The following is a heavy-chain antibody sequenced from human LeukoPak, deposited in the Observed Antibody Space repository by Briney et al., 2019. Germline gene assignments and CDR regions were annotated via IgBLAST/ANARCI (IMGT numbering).Heavy chain of an antibody. D-gene: IGHD3-22*01. CDR1: GFTFKLYW. CDR3: VRGGPSTWF. V-gene: IGHV3-74*01. CDR2: INDDGSDT. J-gene: IGHJ4*02. Sequence: QAGGSLRLSCAASGFTFKLYWMHWVRQGPGKGPVWVARINDDGSDTVYADSVKGRFTISRDDAKNMLFLQMNSLRGEDTAVYHCVRGGPSTWFWGQGTLVTVSS.